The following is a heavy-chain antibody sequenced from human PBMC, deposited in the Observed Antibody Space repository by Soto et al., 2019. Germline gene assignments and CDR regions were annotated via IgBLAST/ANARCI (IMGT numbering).Heavy chain of an antibody. D-gene: IGHD6-19*01. CDR3: AKDRPPYSSGWLDY. CDR2: ISWNSGSI. V-gene: IGHV3-9*01. CDR1: GFTFSSYA. J-gene: IGHJ4*02. Sequence: EVQLLESGGGLVQPGGSLRLSCAASGFTFSSYAMSWVRQAPGKGLEWVSGISWNSGSIGYADSVKGRFTISRDNAKNSLYLHMNSLRAEDTALYYCAKDRPPYSSGWLDYWGQGTLVTVSS.